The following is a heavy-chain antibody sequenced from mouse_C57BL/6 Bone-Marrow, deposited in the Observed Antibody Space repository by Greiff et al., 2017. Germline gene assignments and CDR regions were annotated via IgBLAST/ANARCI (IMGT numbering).Heavy chain of an antibody. CDR2: IDPSDSET. J-gene: IGHJ2*01. CDR3: VRRDYYGSSYYDY. V-gene: IGHV1-52*01. CDR1: GYTFTSYW. Sequence: VQLQQPGAELVRPGSSVKLSCKASGYTFTSYWMHWVKQRPIQGLEWIGNIDPSDSETHYNQKFKDKDTLTVDKSSSTAYMQLSSLTSEDSAVYYCVRRDYYGSSYYDYWGQGTTLTVSS. D-gene: IGHD1-1*01.